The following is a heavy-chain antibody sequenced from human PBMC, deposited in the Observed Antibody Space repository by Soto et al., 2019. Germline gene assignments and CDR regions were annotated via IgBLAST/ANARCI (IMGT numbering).Heavy chain of an antibody. D-gene: IGHD3-10*01. CDR2: INPFSGTT. J-gene: IGHJ4*02. CDR3: ARVFGFYYGSGSLIDY. CDR1: GYAFANYH. V-gene: IGHV1-46*01. Sequence: ASVKVSCKASGYAFANYHMHWVRQAPGQGLEWMGIINPFSGTTTYPQRFQGRVTMTRDTSTTTVYMELSSLRSVDTAVYYCARVFGFYYGSGSLIDYWGQGTLVTVSS.